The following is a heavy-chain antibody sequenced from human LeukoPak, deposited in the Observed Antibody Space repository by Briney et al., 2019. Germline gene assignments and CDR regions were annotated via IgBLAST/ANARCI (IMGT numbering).Heavy chain of an antibody. J-gene: IGHJ6*04. Sequence: SETLSLTRAVYGGPFSGYYWSWIREPPGKGLEWIGEINHSESTNHHPSLKSRVAITVDTSKNQFSLKLSSVTAADTAVYYCARGCPTECSSTSCYDVRGEPDDGMDVWGKGATVTVSS. D-gene: IGHD2-2*01. CDR1: GGPFSGYY. CDR3: ARGCPTECSSTSCYDVRGEPDDGMDV. V-gene: IGHV4-34*01. CDR2: INHSEST.